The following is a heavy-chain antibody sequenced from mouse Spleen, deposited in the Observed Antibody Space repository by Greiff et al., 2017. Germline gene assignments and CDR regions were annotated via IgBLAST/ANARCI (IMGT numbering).Heavy chain of an antibody. Sequence: QVQLQQSGAELMKPGASVKISCKATGYTFSSYWMHWVKQRPIQGLEWIGNIDPSDSETHYNQKFKDKATLTVDKSSSTAYMQLSSLTSEDSAVYYCARSPDGYYLDYWGQGTTLTVSS. J-gene: IGHJ2*01. CDR2: IDPSDSET. CDR3: ARSPDGYYLDY. D-gene: IGHD2-3*01. CDR1: GYTFSSYW. V-gene: IGHV1-52*01.